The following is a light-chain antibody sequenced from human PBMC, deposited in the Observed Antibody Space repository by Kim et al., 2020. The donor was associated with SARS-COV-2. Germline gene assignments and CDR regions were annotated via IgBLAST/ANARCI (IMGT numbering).Light chain of an antibody. J-gene: IGKJ2*01. CDR1: QSISSY. Sequence: SASVGDRVTITCRASQSISSYLNWYQQKPGKAPILLIYAASSLQSGVPSRFSGSGSGTDFTLTITSLQPEDFATYYCQQSYSTPYTFGQGTKLEI. CDR2: AAS. V-gene: IGKV1-39*01. CDR3: QQSYSTPYT.